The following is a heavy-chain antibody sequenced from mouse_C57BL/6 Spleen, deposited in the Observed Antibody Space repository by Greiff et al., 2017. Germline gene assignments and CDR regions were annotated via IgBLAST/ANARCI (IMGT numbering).Heavy chain of an antibody. J-gene: IGHJ3*01. CDR1: GYTFTDYY. CDR3: ARYYYGSRFAY. CDR2: INPSNGGT. D-gene: IGHD1-1*01. V-gene: IGHV1-26*01. Sequence: EVQLQQSGAELVKPGASVKISCKASGYTFTDYYMNWVKQRHGKGLEWIGDINPSNGGTSYNQKFKGTATLTVDKSSSTAYMELRSLTSEDSAVYYCARYYYGSRFAYWGQGTLVTVSA.